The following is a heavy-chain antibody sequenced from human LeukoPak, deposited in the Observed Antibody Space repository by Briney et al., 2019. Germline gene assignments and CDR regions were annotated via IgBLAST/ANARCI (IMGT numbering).Heavy chain of an antibody. CDR3: ARVRDHSGYYFDY. D-gene: IGHD1-14*01. CDR1: GYTFTGYY. CDR2: INPNSGGT. Sequence: ASVKVSCKASGYTFTGYYMHWVRQAPGQGLEWMGWINPNSGGTNYAQKFQGRVTMTRDTSISTAYMELSRLRSDDTAVYYCARVRDHSGYYFDYWGQGTLVTVSS. V-gene: IGHV1-2*02. J-gene: IGHJ4*02.